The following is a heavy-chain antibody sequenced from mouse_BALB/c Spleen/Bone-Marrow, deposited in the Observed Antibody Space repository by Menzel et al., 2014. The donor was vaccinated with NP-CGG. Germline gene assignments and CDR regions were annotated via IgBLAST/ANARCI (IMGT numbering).Heavy chain of an antibody. J-gene: IGHJ4*01. D-gene: IGHD4-1*01. CDR1: GFSLTSYG. CDR2: IWSGGST. Sequence: VKLQESGPGLVQPSQSLSITCTVSGFSLTSYGVHWVRQSPGKGLEWLGVIWSGGSTDYNAAFISRLSISKDNSKSQVFFKMNSLRADDTAIYYCASNWDYAMDYWGQGTSVTVSS. CDR3: ASNWDYAMDY. V-gene: IGHV2-4-1*01.